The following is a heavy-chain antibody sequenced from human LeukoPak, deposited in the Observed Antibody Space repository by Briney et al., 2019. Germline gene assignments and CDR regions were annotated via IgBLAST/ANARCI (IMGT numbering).Heavy chain of an antibody. CDR2: IGISGNI. J-gene: IGHJ3*02. Sequence: GGSLRLSCAASGFTFGSYEMNWVRQAPGKGLEWVSYIGISGNIYYVDSVKGRFTISRDNAKNLLYLQMNSLRAEDTAVYYCVRDRAYAFDIWGQGTMVTVSS. CDR1: GFTFGSYE. CDR3: VRDRAYAFDI. V-gene: IGHV3-48*03.